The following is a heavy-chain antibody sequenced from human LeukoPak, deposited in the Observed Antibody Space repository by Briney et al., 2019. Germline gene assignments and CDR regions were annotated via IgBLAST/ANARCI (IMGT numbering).Heavy chain of an antibody. Sequence: SETLSLTCTVSGGSISSSSYYWGWIRQPPGKGLEWIGSIYYSGSAYYNPSLKSRVTISVDTSKNQFPLKLSSVTAANTAVYYCARLGYDILTGTYYFDYWGQGTLVTVSS. D-gene: IGHD3-9*01. CDR3: ARLGYDILTGTYYFDY. J-gene: IGHJ4*02. CDR2: IYYSGSA. CDR1: GGSISSSSYY. V-gene: IGHV4-39*01.